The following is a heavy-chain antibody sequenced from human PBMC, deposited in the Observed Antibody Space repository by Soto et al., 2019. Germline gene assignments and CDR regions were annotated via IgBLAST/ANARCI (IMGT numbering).Heavy chain of an antibody. V-gene: IGHV3-30*18. J-gene: IGHJ4*02. CDR2: ISYDGSNK. CDR1: GFTFSSYG. Sequence: VQLVESGGGLVQPGGSLKLSCAASGFTFSSYGMHWVRQAPGKGLEWVAVISYDGSNKYYADSVKGRFTISRDNSKNTLYLQMNSLRAEDTAVYYCAKGRGGSWYTLFDYWGQGTLVTVSS. D-gene: IGHD6-13*01. CDR3: AKGRGGSWYTLFDY.